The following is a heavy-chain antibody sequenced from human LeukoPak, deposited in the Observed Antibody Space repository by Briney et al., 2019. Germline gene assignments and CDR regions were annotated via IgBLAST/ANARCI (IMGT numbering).Heavy chain of an antibody. V-gene: IGHV5-10-1*01. Sequence: GESLKISCKGSGNTFTSYWIIWVRQLPGKGLEWRGRIDPSDSYTNYSPSFEGHVTISADKSISTAYLQWSSLEASDTAMYYWARIGLGWDSVALYYYAMDVWGKGTTVTVSS. CDR1: GNTFTSYW. J-gene: IGHJ6*04. CDR2: IDPSDSYT. D-gene: IGHD5/OR15-5a*01. CDR3: ARIGLGWDSVALYYYAMDV.